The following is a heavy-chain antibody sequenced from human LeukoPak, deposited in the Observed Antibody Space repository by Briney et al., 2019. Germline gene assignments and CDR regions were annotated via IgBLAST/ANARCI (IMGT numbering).Heavy chain of an antibody. J-gene: IGHJ4*02. CDR3: ARRGEAMDPFDY. CDR2: IYPGDSDT. Sequence: GESLQISSKDSGYSLTSYWIGWVRQMPGKGLEWMGIIYPGDSDTRYSPSFQGQVTISADKSINTAYLQWSSLKASDTAIYYCARRGEAMDPFDYWGQGTLVTVSS. CDR1: GYSLTSYW. V-gene: IGHV5-51*01. D-gene: IGHD5-18*01.